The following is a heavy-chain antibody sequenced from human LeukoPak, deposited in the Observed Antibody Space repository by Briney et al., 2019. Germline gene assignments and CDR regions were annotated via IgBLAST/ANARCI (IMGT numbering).Heavy chain of an antibody. Sequence: ASVKVSCKASGYTFTSYGISWVRQAPGQGLEWMGWISAYNGNTNYAQKLQGRVTMTTDTSTSTAYMELRSLRSDDTAVYYCARDCAFNDSSGYRQGWFDPWGQGTLVTVSS. CDR3: ARDCAFNDSSGYRQGWFDP. CDR1: GYTFTSYG. CDR2: ISAYNGNT. D-gene: IGHD3-22*01. V-gene: IGHV1-18*01. J-gene: IGHJ5*02.